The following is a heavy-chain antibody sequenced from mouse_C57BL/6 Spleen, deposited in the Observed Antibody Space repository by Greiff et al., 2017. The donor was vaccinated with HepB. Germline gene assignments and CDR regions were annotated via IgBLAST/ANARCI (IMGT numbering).Heavy chain of an antibody. D-gene: IGHD1-1*01. CDR2: IYPRSGNT. Sequence: QVQLQQSGAELARPGASVKLSCKASGYTFTSYGISWVKQRTGQGLEWIGEIYPRSGNTYYNEKFKGKATLTADKSSSTAYMELRSLTSEDSAVYFCARGRSTTVVATKDDFDYWGQGTTLTVSS. CDR1: GYTFTSYG. J-gene: IGHJ2*01. CDR3: ARGRSTTVVATKDDFDY. V-gene: IGHV1-81*01.